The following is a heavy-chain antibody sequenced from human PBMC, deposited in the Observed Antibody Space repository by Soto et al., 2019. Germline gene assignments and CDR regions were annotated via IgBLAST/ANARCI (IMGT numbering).Heavy chain of an antibody. D-gene: IGHD4-17*01. CDR2: ISYDGSNK. J-gene: IGHJ3*02. CDR1: GFTFSSYA. CDR3: AKEVYGDYGSGDAFDI. V-gene: IGHV3-30-3*02. Sequence: QVQLVESGGGVVQPGRSLRLSCAASGFTFSSYAMHWVRQAPGKGLEWVAVISYDGSNKYYADSVKGRFTISRDNSKNTLYMQMNRLRAEDTAVYYCAKEVYGDYGSGDAFDIWGQGTMVTVSS.